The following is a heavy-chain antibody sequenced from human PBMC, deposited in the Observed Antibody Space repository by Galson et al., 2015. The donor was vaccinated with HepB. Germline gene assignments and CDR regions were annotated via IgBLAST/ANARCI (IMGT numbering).Heavy chain of an antibody. CDR2: IKQHGNKE. Sequence: SLRLSCAASGFTFSTYWMTWVRQAPGEGLEWVANIKQHGNKEYYVDSVKGRFTISRDNVKNSLYLHMNSLRAEDTAVYYCARVTPSDEYGDYEGAFDVWCQGTMVTVSS. V-gene: IGHV3-7*03. J-gene: IGHJ3*01. CDR1: GFTFSTYW. D-gene: IGHD4-17*01. CDR3: ARVTPSDEYGDYEGAFDV.